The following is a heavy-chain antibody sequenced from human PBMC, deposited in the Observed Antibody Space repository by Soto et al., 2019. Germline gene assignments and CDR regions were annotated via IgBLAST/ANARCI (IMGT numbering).Heavy chain of an antibody. CDR2: INHSGST. J-gene: IGHJ5*02. D-gene: IGHD3-10*01. CDR1: GGSFSGYY. Sequence: SETLSLTCAVYGGSFSGYYWSWIRQPPGKGLEWIGEINHSGSTNYNPSLKSRVTISVDTSKNQFSLNLTSVTAADTAVYYCARRYGGELYWFDPWGQGTLVTVSS. V-gene: IGHV4-34*01. CDR3: ARRYGGELYWFDP.